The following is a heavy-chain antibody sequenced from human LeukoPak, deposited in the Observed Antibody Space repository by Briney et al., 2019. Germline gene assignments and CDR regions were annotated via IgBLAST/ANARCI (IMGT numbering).Heavy chain of an antibody. CDR1: GGSISSYY. CDR3: ARDHADCSGGSCYFPAFDI. V-gene: IGHV4-59*01. Sequence: SETLSLTCTVSGGSISSYYWSWIRQPPGKGLEWIGYNYYSGSTNYNPSLKSRVTISVDTSKNQFSLKLSSVTAADTAVYYCARDHADCSGGSCYFPAFDIWGQGTMVTVSS. J-gene: IGHJ3*02. CDR2: NYYSGST. D-gene: IGHD2-15*01.